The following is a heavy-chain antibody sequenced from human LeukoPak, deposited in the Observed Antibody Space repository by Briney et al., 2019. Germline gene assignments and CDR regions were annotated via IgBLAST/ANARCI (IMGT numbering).Heavy chain of an antibody. J-gene: IGHJ6*03. CDR2: IYSGGST. V-gene: IGHV3-66*01. Sequence: GGSLRLSCAASGFTVSSNYLSWVRQAPGRGLECVSVIYSGGSTYYADSMKGRFTISRDNSKNTLYLQMNSLRAEDTAVYYCAKSFYSSSPHTYYYYYYMDVWGKGTTVTVSS. CDR3: AKSFYSSSPHTYYYYYYMDV. D-gene: IGHD6-6*01. CDR1: GFTVSSNY.